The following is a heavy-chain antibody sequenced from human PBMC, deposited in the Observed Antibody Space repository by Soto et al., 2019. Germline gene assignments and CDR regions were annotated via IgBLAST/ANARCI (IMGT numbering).Heavy chain of an antibody. Sequence: PWETLSLTCTVSGGSISSSSYYWGWIRQPPGKGLEWIGSIYYSGSTYYNPSLKSRVTISVDTSKNQFSLKLSSVTAADTPAYYCARLHDYNFDDWGQGTLVTGSS. CDR2: IYYSGST. D-gene: IGHD4-4*01. CDR1: GGSISSSSYY. CDR3: ARLHDYNFDD. V-gene: IGHV4-39*01. J-gene: IGHJ4*02.